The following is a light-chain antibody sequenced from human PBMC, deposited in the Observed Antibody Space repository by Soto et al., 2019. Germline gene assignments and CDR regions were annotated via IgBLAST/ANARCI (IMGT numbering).Light chain of an antibody. J-gene: IGKJ4*01. Sequence: DIQMTQSPSSLAASVGDGVTISCRASQNISSSLNWYQQKPGKAPKLLIYAASSLQSGVPSRFSGSGSGTDFTLTISSLQPEDFATYYCQQSYSTPPFGGGTKVEIK. CDR1: QNISSS. V-gene: IGKV1-39*01. CDR2: AAS. CDR3: QQSYSTPP.